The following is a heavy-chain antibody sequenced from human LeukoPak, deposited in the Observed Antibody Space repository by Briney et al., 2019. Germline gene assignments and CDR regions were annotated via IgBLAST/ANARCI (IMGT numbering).Heavy chain of an antibody. CDR2: MSSDCNTI. V-gene: IGHV3-48*03. D-gene: IGHD2-15*01. J-gene: IGHJ3*02. Sequence: PGGYLRLSCVASGFIFSSYEMNWVRQAPGKGLEWLSYMSSDCNTIYYADSVKGPFTISRDNAKNSLYLQKDSLRAEDTAVYYCAPLYCSGGSCYSDAFDIWGQGTMVTVSS. CDR3: APLYCSGGSCYSDAFDI. CDR1: GFIFSSYE.